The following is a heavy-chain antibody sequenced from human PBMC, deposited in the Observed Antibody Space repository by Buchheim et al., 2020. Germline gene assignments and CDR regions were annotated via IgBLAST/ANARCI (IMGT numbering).Heavy chain of an antibody. Sequence: EVQLVESGGGLVQPGGSLRLSCAASGFTVSSNYMNWVRQAPGKGLEWVSVIYSGSGTYYADSVKGRFTISRDNSKNTLDLQMNSLRAEDTAIYYCARDTRSDHSFDSWGQGTL. D-gene: IGHD1-14*01. V-gene: IGHV3-66*01. J-gene: IGHJ4*02. CDR3: ARDTRSDHSFDS. CDR1: GFTVSSNY. CDR2: IYSGSGT.